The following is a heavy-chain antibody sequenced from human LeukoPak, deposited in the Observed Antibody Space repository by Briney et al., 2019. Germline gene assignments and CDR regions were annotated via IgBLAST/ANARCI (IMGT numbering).Heavy chain of an antibody. J-gene: IGHJ4*02. Sequence: SETQSLTCTVSGGSISSYYWSWIRQPPGEGLEWIGYAHYSGSTNHNPSLKSRVTISVDTSKSQFSLKLSSVTAADTAVYYCARETCSGGSCINDYWGQGTLVTVSS. V-gene: IGHV4-59*01. CDR3: ARETCSGGSCINDY. D-gene: IGHD2-15*01. CDR1: GGSISSYY. CDR2: AHYSGST.